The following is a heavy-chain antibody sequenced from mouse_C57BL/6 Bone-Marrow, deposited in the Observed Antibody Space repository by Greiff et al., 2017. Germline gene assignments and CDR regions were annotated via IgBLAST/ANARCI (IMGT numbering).Heavy chain of an antibody. CDR2: INPSNGGT. Sequence: VQLQQPGTELVKPGASVKLSCKASGYTFTSYWMHWVKQRPGQGLEWIGNINPSNGGTNYNEKFKSKATLTVDKSSSTAYMQLSSLTSEDSAVYYCARRGFYYYGSYYAMDYWGQGTSVTVSS. V-gene: IGHV1-53*01. J-gene: IGHJ4*01. CDR1: GYTFTSYW. D-gene: IGHD1-1*01. CDR3: ARRGFYYYGSYYAMDY.